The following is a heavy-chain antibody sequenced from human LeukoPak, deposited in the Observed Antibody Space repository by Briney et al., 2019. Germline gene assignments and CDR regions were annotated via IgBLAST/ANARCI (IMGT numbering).Heavy chain of an antibody. CDR3: AKSIPEWATAFDY. Sequence: QPGGSLRLSCAASGFTFSSYGMHWVRQAPGKGLEWVAVISYDGSNKYYADSVKGRFTISRDNSKNTLYLQMNSLRAEDTAVYYCAKSIPEWATAFDYWGQGTLVTVSS. J-gene: IGHJ4*02. CDR2: ISYDGSNK. CDR1: GFTFSSYG. D-gene: IGHD5-12*01. V-gene: IGHV3-30*18.